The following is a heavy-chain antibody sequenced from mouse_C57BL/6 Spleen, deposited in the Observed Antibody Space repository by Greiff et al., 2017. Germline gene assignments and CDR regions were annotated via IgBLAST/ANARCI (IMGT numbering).Heavy chain of an antibody. CDR1: GFTFSDYG. D-gene: IGHD1-1*01. CDR3: ALGDYYGSWFAY. CDR2: ISSGSSTI. J-gene: IGHJ3*01. V-gene: IGHV5-17*01. Sequence: EVKVVESGGGLVKPGGSLKLSCAASGFTFSDYGMHWVRQAPEKGLEWVAYISSGSSTIYYADTVKGRFTISRDNAKNTLFLQMTSLRSEDTAMYYCALGDYYGSWFAYWGQGTLVTVSA.